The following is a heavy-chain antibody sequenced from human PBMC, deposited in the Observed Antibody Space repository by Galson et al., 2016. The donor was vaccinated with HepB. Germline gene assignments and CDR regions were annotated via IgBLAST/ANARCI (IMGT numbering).Heavy chain of an antibody. V-gene: IGHV3-11*01. D-gene: IGHD3-16*02. CDR2: ITNSGTAT. CDR1: GFTFSDYY. CDR3: ARGPRYDDIWGTYRAPYFDY. J-gene: IGHJ4*02. Sequence: SLRLSCAASGFTFSDYYISWIRQTPGKGLEWVSHITNSGTATYYADSVKGRFTIPRDNAKNSLYLQMKSLRAEDTAMYYCARGPRYDDIWGTYRAPYFDYWGRGTLITVSS.